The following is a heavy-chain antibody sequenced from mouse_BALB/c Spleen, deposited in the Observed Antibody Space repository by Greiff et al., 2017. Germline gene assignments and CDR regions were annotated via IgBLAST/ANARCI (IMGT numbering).Heavy chain of an antibody. J-gene: IGHJ2*01. D-gene: IGHD1-1*01. CDR2: ISSGSSTI. V-gene: IGHV5-17*02. CDR1: GFTFSSFG. Sequence: DVKLVESGGGLVQPGGSRKLSCAASGFTFSSFGMHWVRQAPEKGLEWVAYISSGSSTIYYADTVKGRFTISRDNPKNTLFLQMTSLRSEDTAMYYCARSTTVVANFDYWGQGTTLTVSS. CDR3: ARSTTVVANFDY.